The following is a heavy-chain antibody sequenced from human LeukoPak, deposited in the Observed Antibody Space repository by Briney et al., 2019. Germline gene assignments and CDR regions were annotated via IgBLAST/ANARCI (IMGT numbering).Heavy chain of an antibody. CDR3: ARCRRSIAARRNYYYYYMDV. V-gene: IGHV4-39*07. Sequence: SETLSLTCPVSGASISRSSHYWGWIRQPPGKGLEWIGTISYSGNTYYNPSLKSRVTISVDTSKNQFSLKLSSVTAADTAVYYCARCRRSIAARRNYYYYYMDVWGKGTTVTVSS. J-gene: IGHJ6*03. CDR2: ISYSGNT. D-gene: IGHD6-6*01. CDR1: GASISRSSHY.